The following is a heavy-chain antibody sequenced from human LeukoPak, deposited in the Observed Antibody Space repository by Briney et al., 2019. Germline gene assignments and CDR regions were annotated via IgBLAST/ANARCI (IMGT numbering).Heavy chain of an antibody. J-gene: IGHJ5*02. CDR2: ISAYNGNT. V-gene: IGHV1-18*01. CDR3: AREVNYYDSSGAGYNWFDP. Sequence: VASVKVSCKASGYTFTSYGISWVRQAPGQGLEWMGWISAYNGNTNYAQKLQGRVTMTTDTSTSTAYMELRSLRSDDTAVYYCAREVNYYDSSGAGYNWFDPWGQGTLVTVSS. D-gene: IGHD3-22*01. CDR1: GYTFTSYG.